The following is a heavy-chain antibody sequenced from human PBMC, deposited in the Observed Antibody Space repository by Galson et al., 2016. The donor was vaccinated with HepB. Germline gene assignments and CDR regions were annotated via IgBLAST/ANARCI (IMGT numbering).Heavy chain of an antibody. CDR3: ANSPHSCDCSGGSCHENHLLDS. CDR2: ISGSGGST. D-gene: IGHD2-15*01. J-gene: IGHJ4*02. CDR1: GLTFKYYA. V-gene: IGHV3-23*01. Sequence: SLRLSCAATGLTFKYYAMSWVRQAPGKGLEWISSISGSGGSTFYADSVKGRFTISRDNSKNTLYLRMNSLRAEDTAVYYCANSPHSCDCSGGSCHENHLLDSWGQGTLVTVSS.